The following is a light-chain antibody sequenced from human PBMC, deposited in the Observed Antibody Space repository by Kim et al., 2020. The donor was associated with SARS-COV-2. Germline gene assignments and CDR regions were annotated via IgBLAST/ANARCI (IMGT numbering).Light chain of an antibody. Sequence: ASVKLTCPLSRGHSTYAIAWHQQQPEKGPRYLMKLNSDGSHSKGDGIPDRFSGSSSGAERYLTISSLQSEDEADYYCQTWGTGIRVFGGGTKLTVL. V-gene: IGLV4-69*01. CDR1: RGHSTYA. CDR3: QTWGTGIRV. J-gene: IGLJ3*02. CDR2: LNSDGSH.